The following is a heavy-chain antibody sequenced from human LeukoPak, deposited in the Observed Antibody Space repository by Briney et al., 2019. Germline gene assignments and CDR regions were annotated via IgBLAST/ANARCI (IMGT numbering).Heavy chain of an antibody. CDR1: GYTFNNYA. Sequence: GGSLRLSCAASGYTFNNYAMHWVRQAPGKGLEYVSVISGNGGSTYYANSVKGRFTISRDNSKNTLYLQMGSLRAEDTAVYYCARVGSYYYYMDVWGKGTTVTISS. J-gene: IGHJ6*03. CDR2: ISGNGGST. CDR3: ARVGSYYYYMDV. D-gene: IGHD2-15*01. V-gene: IGHV3-64*01.